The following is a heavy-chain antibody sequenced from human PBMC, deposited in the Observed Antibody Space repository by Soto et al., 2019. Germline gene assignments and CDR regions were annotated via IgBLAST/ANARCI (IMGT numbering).Heavy chain of an antibody. Sequence: GGSLRLSCSASGFTFSSFAMYWVRQAPGKGLEYVSAISGNGDYTYYADSVKGRFTISRENSKNTIYFHMSSLRPEDTAIYYCVKGSALELASRSGWFDPWGQGTLVTVSS. J-gene: IGHJ5*02. CDR2: ISGNGDYT. CDR3: VKGSALELASRSGWFDP. D-gene: IGHD6-6*01. V-gene: IGHV3-64D*06. CDR1: GFTFSSFA.